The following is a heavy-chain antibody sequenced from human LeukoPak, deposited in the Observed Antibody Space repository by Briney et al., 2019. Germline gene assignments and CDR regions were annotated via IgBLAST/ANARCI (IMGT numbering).Heavy chain of an antibody. CDR1: GFTFSSYS. D-gene: IGHD5-18*01. CDR2: ISSSSSTI. Sequence: GGSLRLSCAASGFTFSSYSMNWVRQAPGKGLEWVSYISSSSSTIYYADSVKGRFTISRDNAKNSLYLQMNSLRDEDTAVYYCARPLYSYAISLGVTLDYWGQGTLVTVSS. CDR3: ARPLYSYAISLGVTLDY. V-gene: IGHV3-48*02. J-gene: IGHJ4*02.